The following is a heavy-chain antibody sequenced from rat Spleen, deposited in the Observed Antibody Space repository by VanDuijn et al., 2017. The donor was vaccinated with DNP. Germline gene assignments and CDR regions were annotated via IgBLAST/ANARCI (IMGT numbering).Heavy chain of an antibody. V-gene: IGHV5S10*01. CDR2: ITYDGSRT. CDR3: ATFEGRDA. CDR1: GFTFSDYN. Sequence: EVQLVESGGGVVQPGNSLKVSCAASGFTFSDYNMAWVRQAPKKGLEWVAPITYDGSRTYCRDSVKGRFTISRDNAKSTLYLQMDSLRSEDTATYYCATFEGRDAWGQGTSVTVSS. D-gene: IGHD1-11*01. J-gene: IGHJ4*01.